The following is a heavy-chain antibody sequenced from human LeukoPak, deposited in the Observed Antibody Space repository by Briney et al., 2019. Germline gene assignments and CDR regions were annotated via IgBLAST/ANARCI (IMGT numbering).Heavy chain of an antibody. D-gene: IGHD6-13*01. CDR3: ARGQGHSSSWHDY. Sequence: PGGSLRLSCAASGFIFSSYPMHWVRQAPGKGLEWVAVISYDGSNKYYADSVKGRFTISRDNSKNTLYLQMNSLRAEDTAVYYCARGQGHSSSWHDYWGQGTLVTVSS. J-gene: IGHJ4*02. V-gene: IGHV3-30-3*01. CDR2: ISYDGSNK. CDR1: GFIFSSYP.